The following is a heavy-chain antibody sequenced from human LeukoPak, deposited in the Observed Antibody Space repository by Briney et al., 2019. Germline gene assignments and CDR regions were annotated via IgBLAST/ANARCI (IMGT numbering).Heavy chain of an antibody. D-gene: IGHD3-16*02. Sequence: ASVKVSCKASGYTFTSYGISWVRQATGQGLEWMGWISAYNGNTKYAQKLQGRVTMTTDTSTSTAYMELRSLRSDDTAVYYCARVVTAEGYFDYWGQGTLVTVSS. CDR1: GYTFTSYG. CDR3: ARVVTAEGYFDY. J-gene: IGHJ4*02. CDR2: ISAYNGNT. V-gene: IGHV1-18*01.